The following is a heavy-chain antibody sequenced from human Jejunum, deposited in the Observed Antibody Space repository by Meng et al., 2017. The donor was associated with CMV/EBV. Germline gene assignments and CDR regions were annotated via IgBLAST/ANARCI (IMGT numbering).Heavy chain of an antibody. Sequence: SCRNLGYAFGASCLGCVRPLPGPGLEWMGLIRPDGSAPQSRPSVQGQVTMSVDTSDTTAYLQWANLKASDTAIYFCVRHRGYEMWGQGTLVTVSS. J-gene: IGHJ4*03. V-gene: IGHV5-51*01. CDR2: IRPDGSAP. CDR1: GYAFGASC. CDR3: VRHRGYEM. D-gene: IGHD2-2*01.